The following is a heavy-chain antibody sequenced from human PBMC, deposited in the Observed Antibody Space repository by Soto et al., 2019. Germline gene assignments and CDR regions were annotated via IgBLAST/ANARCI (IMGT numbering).Heavy chain of an antibody. Sequence: ASVKVSCKASGYTFTSYDINWVRQATGQGLEWMGWMNPNSGNTGYAQKFQGRVTMTRNTSISTAYMELSSLRSEDTAVYYCARVYNWNDAAFDIWAQGTMVTVSS. CDR2: MNPNSGNT. CDR3: ARVYNWNDAAFDI. CDR1: GYTFTSYD. J-gene: IGHJ3*02. V-gene: IGHV1-8*01. D-gene: IGHD1-20*01.